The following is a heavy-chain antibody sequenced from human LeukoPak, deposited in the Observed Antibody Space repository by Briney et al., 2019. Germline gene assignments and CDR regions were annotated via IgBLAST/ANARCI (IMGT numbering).Heavy chain of an antibody. CDR2: SIPIFGTA. V-gene: IGHV1-69*01. Sequence: SVKVSCKASGGTFSSYAISWVRQAPGQGREWMGGSIPIFGTANYAQKFQGRVTITADESTSTAYMELRSLRSEDTAVYYCARERPYADYGPSAFDIWGQGTMVTVSS. CDR1: GGTFSSYA. J-gene: IGHJ3*02. CDR3: ARERPYADYGPSAFDI. D-gene: IGHD4-17*01.